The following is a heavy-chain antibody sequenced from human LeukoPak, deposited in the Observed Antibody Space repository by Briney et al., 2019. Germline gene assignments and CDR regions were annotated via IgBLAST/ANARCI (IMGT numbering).Heavy chain of an antibody. CDR2: IYYSGTT. J-gene: IGHJ4*02. CDR3: ARYLRQPGTFYLDH. CDR1: GASISSDY. V-gene: IGHV4-59*13. Sequence: SETLSLTCTVSGASISSDYWTCIRQPPGMGLEWIGYIYYSGTTNYNPSLKSRVTMSVDTSRNQFSLELPSVTAADSAVYYCARYLRQPGTFYLDHWGQGTLVTVSS. D-gene: IGHD3-16*01.